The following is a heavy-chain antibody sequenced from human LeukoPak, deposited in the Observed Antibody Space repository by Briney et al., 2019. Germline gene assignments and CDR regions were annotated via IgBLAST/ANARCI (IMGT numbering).Heavy chain of an antibody. D-gene: IGHD5-24*01. J-gene: IGHJ4*02. CDR3: AGHPAEMNTL. Sequence: GGSLRLSCAASGLTFSNYRMNWVRQASGKGLEWVSSISSSGNYIYYADSMRGRFTISRDNAKNSVYLQMSSLRAEDTAVYYCAGHPAEMNTLWGQGTLVTVSS. CDR2: ISSSGNYI. V-gene: IGHV3-21*01. CDR1: GLTFSNYR.